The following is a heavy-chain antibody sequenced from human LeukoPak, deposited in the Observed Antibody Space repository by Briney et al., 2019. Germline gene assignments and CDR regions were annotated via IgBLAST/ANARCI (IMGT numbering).Heavy chain of an antibody. Sequence: PSETLSLTCAVYGGSFSSYYWGWIRQPPGKGLEWIGSIYYSGSTYYNPSLKSRVTISVDTSKNQFSLKLSSVTAADTAVYYCARALVDLGWVVPAAMEARDYFDYWGQGTLVTVSS. CDR2: IYYSGST. V-gene: IGHV4-39*01. J-gene: IGHJ4*02. CDR1: GGSFSSYY. D-gene: IGHD2-2*01. CDR3: ARALVDLGWVVPAAMEARDYFDY.